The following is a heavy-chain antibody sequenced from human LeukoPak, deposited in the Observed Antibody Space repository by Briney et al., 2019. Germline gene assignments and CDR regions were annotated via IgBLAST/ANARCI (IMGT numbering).Heavy chain of an antibody. CDR2: ISSSGSTI. V-gene: IGHV3-48*03. CDR1: DFNFITYA. Sequence: GGSLRLSCAASDFNFITYAMNWVRQAPGKGLEWVSYISSSGSTIYYADSVKGRFTISRDNAKNSLYLQMNSLRAEDTAVYYCAELGITMIGGVWGKGTTVTISS. CDR3: AELGITMIGGV. J-gene: IGHJ6*04. D-gene: IGHD3-10*02.